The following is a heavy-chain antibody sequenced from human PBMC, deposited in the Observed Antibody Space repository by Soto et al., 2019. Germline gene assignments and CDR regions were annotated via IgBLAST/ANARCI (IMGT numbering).Heavy chain of an antibody. CDR2: IDPSDSYT. CDR1: GYSFTSYL. D-gene: IGHD6-13*01. V-gene: IGHV5-10-1*01. J-gene: IGHJ6*02. CDR3: AYIAAAGTKGMDV. Sequence: PGESLKISCKGSGYSFTSYLIRCVRQIPGKGLEGMVRIDPSDSYTNYSPSLQGHVTISADKSISTAYLQWSSLKASDTAMYYCAYIAAAGTKGMDVWGQGTTVTVSS.